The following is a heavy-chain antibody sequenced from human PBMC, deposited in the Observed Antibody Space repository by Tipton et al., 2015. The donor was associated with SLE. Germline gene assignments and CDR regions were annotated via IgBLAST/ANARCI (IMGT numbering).Heavy chain of an antibody. CDR1: GFTFSDYY. Sequence: SLRLSCTASGFTFSDYYMSWIRQAPGKGLEWVSVIYADGRTFYADSVKGRFTSSRDNSKNTLYLQMNSLRAEDTAVYYCAKDSLGSPNEDYGMDVWGQGTTVTVSS. J-gene: IGHJ6*02. CDR2: IYADGRT. CDR3: AKDSLGSPNEDYGMDV. V-gene: IGHV3-66*02. D-gene: IGHD2-15*01.